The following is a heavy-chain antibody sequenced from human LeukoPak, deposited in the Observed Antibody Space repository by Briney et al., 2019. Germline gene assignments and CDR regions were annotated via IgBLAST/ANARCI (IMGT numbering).Heavy chain of an antibody. V-gene: IGHV1-69*13. Sequence: ASVKVSCKASGGTFSSYAISWVRQAPGQGLEWMGGIIPIFGTANYAQKFQGRVTITADESTSTAYMELSSLRSEDTAVYYCARAAGIAARLSKPFDYWGQGTLVTVSS. CDR2: IIPIFGTA. CDR1: GGTFSSYA. J-gene: IGHJ4*02. D-gene: IGHD6-6*01. CDR3: ARAAGIAARLSKPFDY.